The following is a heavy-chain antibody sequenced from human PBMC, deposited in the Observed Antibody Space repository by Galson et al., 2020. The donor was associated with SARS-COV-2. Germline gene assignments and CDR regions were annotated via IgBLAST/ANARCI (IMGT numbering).Heavy chain of an antibody. Sequence: ASETLSLTCTVSGGSISSGGYYWSWIHQHPGKGLEWIGYIYYSGSTYYNPSLKSRVTISVDTSKNQFSLKLSSVTAADTAVYYCARDGGLAAAGTGWFDPWGQGTLVTVSS. CDR1: GGSISSGGYY. V-gene: IGHV4-31*03. CDR2: IYYSGST. D-gene: IGHD6-13*01. J-gene: IGHJ5*02. CDR3: ARDGGLAAAGTGWFDP.